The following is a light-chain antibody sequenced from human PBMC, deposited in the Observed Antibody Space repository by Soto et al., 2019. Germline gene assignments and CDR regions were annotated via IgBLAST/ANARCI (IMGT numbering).Light chain of an antibody. V-gene: IGLV3-21*04. CDR2: YDS. CDR3: QVWDSSSDHPGV. Sequence: SSELTQPPSVSVAPGKTARITCGGNNIGSKSVHWYQQKPGQAPVLVIYYDSDRPSGIPERFAGSNSGNTATLTISRVEAGDEAVYYCQVWDSSSDHPGVFGGGTKVTVL. J-gene: IGLJ3*02. CDR1: NIGSKS.